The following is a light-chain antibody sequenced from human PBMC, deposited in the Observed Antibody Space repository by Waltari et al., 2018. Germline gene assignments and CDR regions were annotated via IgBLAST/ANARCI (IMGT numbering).Light chain of an antibody. CDR1: QNIRTTY. CDR2: GTF. J-gene: IGKJ4*01. Sequence: EIVLTQSPATLSLSPGEGAPLSCRTSQNIRTTYSALYQQKPVQAPTLPIYGTFTRATGIPDRFTGSGSGTDFSLTISSLEPEDFATYYCQQYDISPLTFGGGTKVEIK. CDR3: QQYDISPLT. V-gene: IGKV3-20*01.